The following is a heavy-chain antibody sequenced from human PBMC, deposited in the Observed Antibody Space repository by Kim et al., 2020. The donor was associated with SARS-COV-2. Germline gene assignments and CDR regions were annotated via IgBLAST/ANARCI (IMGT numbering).Heavy chain of an antibody. CDR1: GGTFSSYA. CDR2: IIPIFGTA. Sequence: SVKVSCKASGGTFSSYAISWVRQAPGQGLEWMGGIIPIFGTANYAQKFQGRVTITADESTSTAYMELSSLRSEDTAVYYCARAHPGRFGELLYYYYGMDVWGQGTTVTVSS. D-gene: IGHD3-10*01. J-gene: IGHJ6*02. CDR3: ARAHPGRFGELLYYYYGMDV. V-gene: IGHV1-69*13.